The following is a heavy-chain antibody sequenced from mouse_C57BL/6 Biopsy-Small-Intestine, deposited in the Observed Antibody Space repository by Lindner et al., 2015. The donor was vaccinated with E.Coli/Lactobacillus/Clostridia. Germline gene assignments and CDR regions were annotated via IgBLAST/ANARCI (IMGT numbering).Heavy chain of an antibody. J-gene: IGHJ2*01. CDR3: AKRGMYHFDY. CDR1: GYTFTDYN. Sequence: VQLQESGPELVKPGASVKIPCKASGYTFTDYNMDWAKQSHGKSLEWIGDINPNSGGTIYNQKFKGKATLTVDKSSSTAYMELRSLTSEDTAVYYCAKRGMYHFDYWGQGTTLTVSS. CDR2: INPNSGGT. D-gene: IGHD5-1*01. V-gene: IGHV1-18*01.